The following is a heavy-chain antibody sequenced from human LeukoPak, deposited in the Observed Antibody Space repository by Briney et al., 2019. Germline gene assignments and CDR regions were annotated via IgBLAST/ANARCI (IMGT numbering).Heavy chain of an antibody. CDR2: INHSGST. D-gene: IGHD2-2*01. J-gene: IGHJ4*02. Sequence: SETLSLTCAVYGRSFSGYYWSWIRQPPGKGLEWIGEINHSGSTNYNPSLKSRVTISVDTSKNQFSLKLSSVTAADTAVYYCARKPATALDYWGQGTLVTVSS. V-gene: IGHV4-34*01. CDR1: GRSFSGYY. CDR3: ARKPATALDY.